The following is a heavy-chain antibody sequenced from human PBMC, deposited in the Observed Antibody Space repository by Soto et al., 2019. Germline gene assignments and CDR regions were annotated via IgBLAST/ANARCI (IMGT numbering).Heavy chain of an antibody. J-gene: IGHJ4*02. D-gene: IGHD6-19*01. CDR3: ARLYNLGYSRGRYVVE. CDR1: GGSIGTSY. CDR2: IYDSGST. Sequence: SETLSLTCTVSGGSIGTSYWSWIRQPPGKGLEWIGHIYDSGSTNYNPSLKSRVIISEDTSQNQFSLNLRSVTAADTAVYYCARLYNLGYSRGRYVVEWGQGTLVTVSS. V-gene: IGHV4-59*08.